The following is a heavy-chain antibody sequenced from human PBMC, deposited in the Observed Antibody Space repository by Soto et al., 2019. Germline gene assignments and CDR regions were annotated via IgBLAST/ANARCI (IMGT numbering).Heavy chain of an antibody. CDR1: GFSFSTYA. J-gene: IGHJ6*02. CDR2: ISYDGSNK. D-gene: IGHD2-2*01. CDR3: ARDRGYCISTSCYGGAYYYGMDV. V-gene: IGHV3-30*14. Sequence: QVQLVESGGGVVQPGRSLRLSCAASGFSFSTYAMHWVRQAPGKGLEWVAVISYDGSNKNYADSVKGRFTISRDNSKNTLDRQTNSLRDDDTAVYHCARDRGYCISTSCYGGAYYYGMDVWGQGTTVTVSS.